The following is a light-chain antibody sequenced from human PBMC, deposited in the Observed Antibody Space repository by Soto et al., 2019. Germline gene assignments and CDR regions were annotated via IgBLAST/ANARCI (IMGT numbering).Light chain of an antibody. J-gene: IGLJ1*01. Sequence: QSALTQPRSVSGSPGQSVTISCTGTSSDVGGYNYVSWYQQHPGKAPKLMIYDVSKRPSGVPDRVSGSKSGNTASLTISGLQAEDEADYYCCSYAGSPFYVFGTGTKLTVL. CDR1: SSDVGGYNY. CDR2: DVS. V-gene: IGLV2-11*01. CDR3: CSYAGSPFYV.